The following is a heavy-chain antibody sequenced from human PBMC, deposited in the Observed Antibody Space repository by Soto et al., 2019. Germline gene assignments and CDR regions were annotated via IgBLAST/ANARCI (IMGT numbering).Heavy chain of an antibody. J-gene: IGHJ6*02. V-gene: IGHV3-30-3*01. Sequence: GGSLRLSCAASGFTFSSYAMHWVRQAPGKGLEWVAVISYDGSNKYYADSVKGRFTISRDNSKNTLYLQMNSLRAEDTAVYYCARDLSLGYSYDSKRYYYYYGMDVWGQGTTVTVSS. D-gene: IGHD5-18*01. CDR1: GFTFSSYA. CDR3: ARDLSLGYSYDSKRYYYYYGMDV. CDR2: ISYDGSNK.